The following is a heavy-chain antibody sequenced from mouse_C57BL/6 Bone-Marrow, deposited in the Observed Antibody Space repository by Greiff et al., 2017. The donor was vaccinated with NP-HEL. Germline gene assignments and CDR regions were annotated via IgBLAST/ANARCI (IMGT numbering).Heavy chain of an antibody. CDR3: ARDGSSGAAWFAY. Sequence: QVQLQQPGAELVKPGASVKLSCKASGYTFTSYWMQWVKQRPGQGLEWIGEIDPSDSYTNYNQKFKGKATLTVDTSSSTAYMQLSSLTSEDSAVYYCARDGSSGAAWFAYWGQGTLVTVSA. V-gene: IGHV1-50*01. J-gene: IGHJ3*01. CDR2: IDPSDSYT. D-gene: IGHD3-2*02. CDR1: GYTFTSYW.